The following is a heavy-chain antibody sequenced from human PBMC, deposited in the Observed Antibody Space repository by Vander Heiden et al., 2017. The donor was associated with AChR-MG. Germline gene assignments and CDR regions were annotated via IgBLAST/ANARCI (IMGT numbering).Heavy chain of an antibody. Sequence: QVQLQQWGAGLLKPSETLSLTCAVYGGSFSGDYWVWIRQPPGKGLEWIGEINHSGSTNYNPSLKSRVTISVDTSKNQFSLKLSSVTAADTAVYYCARVGVYWSPDGSGSKGSFDYWGQGTLVTVSS. CDR3: ARVGVYWSPDGSGSKGSFDY. J-gene: IGHJ4*02. CDR1: GGSFSGDY. CDR2: INHSGST. V-gene: IGHV4-34*01. D-gene: IGHD3-10*01.